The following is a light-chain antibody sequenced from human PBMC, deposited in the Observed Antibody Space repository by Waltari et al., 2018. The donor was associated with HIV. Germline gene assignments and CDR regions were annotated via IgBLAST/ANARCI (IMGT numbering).Light chain of an antibody. CDR3: CSHAGNFIFV. CDR1: STYVDPF. J-gene: IGLJ1*01. Sequence: QSALTQPHSVSGSPGQSLTISCTGTSTYVDPFVSWYQQHPGKAPKVIIFDVNKRPPGVPDRFSGSKSGNTASLTISGLQAEDEADYYCCSHAGNFIFVFGTGTKVTVL. V-gene: IGLV2-11*01. CDR2: DVN.